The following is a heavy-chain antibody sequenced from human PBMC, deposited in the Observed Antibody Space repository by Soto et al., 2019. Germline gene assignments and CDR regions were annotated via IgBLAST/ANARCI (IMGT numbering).Heavy chain of an antibody. V-gene: IGHV1-8*01. CDR2: MNPNSGNT. CDR3: ARAPGYCSGGSCYWYSYCYYMDV. J-gene: IGHJ6*03. CDR1: GYTFTSYD. Sequence: QVQLVQSGAEVKKPGASVKVSCKASGYTFTSYDINWVRQATGQGLEWMGWMNPNSGNTGYAQKFQGRVTMTRNTSISTAYMELSSLRSEDTAVYYCARAPGYCSGGSCYWYSYCYYMDVWGKGTTVTVSS. D-gene: IGHD2-15*01.